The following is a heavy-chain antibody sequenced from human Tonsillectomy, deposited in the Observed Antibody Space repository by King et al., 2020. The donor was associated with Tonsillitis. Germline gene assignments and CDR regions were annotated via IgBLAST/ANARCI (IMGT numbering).Heavy chain of an antibody. J-gene: IGHJ6*03. V-gene: IGHV5-51*01. CDR1: GYNFASTW. CDR2: IYPGDYDT. Sequence: QLVQSGAEVKKPGESLKISCQGSGYNFASTWIGWVRQMPGQGLEWMGIIYPGDYDTRYSPSFQGQVTISADTSISTAYLHWSSLKASDTAMYYCARQGASVTRFYYYDHMDGWGNGTTVTVSS. CDR3: ARQGASVTRFYYYDHMDG. D-gene: IGHD2-21*02.